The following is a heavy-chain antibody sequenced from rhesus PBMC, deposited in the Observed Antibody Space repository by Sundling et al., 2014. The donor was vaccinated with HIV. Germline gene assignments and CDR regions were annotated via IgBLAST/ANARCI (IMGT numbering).Heavy chain of an antibody. D-gene: IGHD1-44*02. CDR3: ASGGGELHDY. J-gene: IGHJ4*01. CDR2: ISGSDGTT. V-gene: IGHV4-106*01. CDR1: GGSISDRYY. Sequence: QVQLQESGPGLVKPSETLSLTCAVSGGSISDRYYWSWIRQPPGKGLEWVGYISGSDGTTYYSPSLKSRVTISTDTSKNQFSLKLSSVTAADTAVYYCASGGGELHDYWGQGVLVTVSS.